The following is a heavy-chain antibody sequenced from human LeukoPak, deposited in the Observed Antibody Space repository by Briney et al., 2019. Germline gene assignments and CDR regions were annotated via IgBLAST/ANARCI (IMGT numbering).Heavy chain of an antibody. V-gene: IGHV3-21*01. Sequence: KPGGSLRLSCAASGFTFSSYSMNWVRQAPGKGLEWVSSISSSSSYIYYADSVKGRFTISRDNAKNSLYLQMNSLRAEDTAVYYCARDPSLSSSWHKYFDYWGQGTLVTVSS. J-gene: IGHJ4*02. D-gene: IGHD6-13*01. CDR1: GFTFSSYS. CDR2: ISSSSSYI. CDR3: ARDPSLSSSWHKYFDY.